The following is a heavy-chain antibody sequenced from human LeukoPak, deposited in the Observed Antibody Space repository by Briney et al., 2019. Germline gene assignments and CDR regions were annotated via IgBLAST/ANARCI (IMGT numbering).Heavy chain of an antibody. D-gene: IGHD3-9*01. J-gene: IGHJ6*02. CDR2: IYYSGST. CDR1: GGSISSGDYY. Sequence: PSQTLSLTCTVSGGSISSGDYYWGWIRQPPGKGLEWIGSIYYSGSTYYNPSLKSRVTISVDTSKNQFSLKLSSVTAADTAVYYCARHASYYDILTGYEYYYYGMDVWGQGTTVTVSS. V-gene: IGHV4-39*01. CDR3: ARHASYYDILTGYEYYYYGMDV.